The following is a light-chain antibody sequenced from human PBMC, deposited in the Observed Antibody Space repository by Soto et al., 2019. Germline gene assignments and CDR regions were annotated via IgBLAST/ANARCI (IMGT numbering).Light chain of an antibody. V-gene: IGLV2-14*01. Sequence: QSALTQPASVSGSLGQSITISCTGTSSDIGGHNYVSWYQLHPGKAPKVLIFEVIKRPSGVSTRLSGSKSGNMASLTISGLRPEDEGDYYCSSFTSTSTVILGGGTKLTVL. CDR1: SSDIGGHNY. CDR2: EVI. CDR3: SSFTSTSTVI. J-gene: IGLJ2*01.